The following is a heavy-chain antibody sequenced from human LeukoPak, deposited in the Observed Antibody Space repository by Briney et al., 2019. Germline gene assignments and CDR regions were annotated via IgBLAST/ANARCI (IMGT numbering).Heavy chain of an antibody. Sequence: GGSLRLSCAASGFTFSSYAMHWVRQAPGKGLEWVAVISYDGSNKYYADSVKGRFTISRDNSKNTLYLQVNSLRAEDTAAYYCARDFAGSYFDYWGQGTLVTVSS. V-gene: IGHV3-30-3*01. CDR1: GFTFSSYA. D-gene: IGHD2-21*01. J-gene: IGHJ4*02. CDR3: ARDFAGSYFDY. CDR2: ISYDGSNK.